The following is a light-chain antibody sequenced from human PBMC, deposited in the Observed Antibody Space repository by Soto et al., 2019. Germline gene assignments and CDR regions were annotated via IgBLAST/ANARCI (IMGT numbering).Light chain of an antibody. CDR1: QNIRTW. V-gene: IGKV1-5*01. CDR2: DAS. Sequence: DIQMTQSPSTLSASARNGVTVXCRASQNIRTWLAWYQQKPGQPPRLLIFDASSLQSGVPSRFSGSGSGKECTLTISSLHPDDFATYYCQKYKDYARFGQGTRV. J-gene: IGKJ2*03. CDR3: QKYKDYAR.